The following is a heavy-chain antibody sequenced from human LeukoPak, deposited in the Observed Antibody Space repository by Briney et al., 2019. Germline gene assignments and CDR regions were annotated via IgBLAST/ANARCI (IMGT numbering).Heavy chain of an antibody. V-gene: IGHV1-18*04. CDR1: GYTFTGYY. CDR2: ISAYNGNT. D-gene: IGHD3-22*01. J-gene: IGHJ4*02. Sequence: GASVKVSCKASGYTFTGYYMHWVRQAPGQGLECMGWISAYNGNTNYAQKLQGRVTMTTDTSTSTAYMELRSLRSDDTAVYYCARDQDWYYYDSSGYSGFDYWGQGTLVTVSS. CDR3: ARDQDWYYYDSSGYSGFDY.